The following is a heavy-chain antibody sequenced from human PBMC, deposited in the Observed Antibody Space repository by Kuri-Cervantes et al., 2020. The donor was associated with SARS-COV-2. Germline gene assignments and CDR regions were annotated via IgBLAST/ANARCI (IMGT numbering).Heavy chain of an antibody. Sequence: GESLKISCAASGFTFSDYYMSWIRQAPGKGLEWVSYISDSGSTLYYADSVKGRFTISRDNSKNTLYLQMNSLRAEDTAVYYCGSSRWGYYYYGMDVWGQGTTVTVSS. CDR3: GSSRWGYYYYGMDV. CDR1: GFTFSDYY. D-gene: IGHD3-16*01. V-gene: IGHV3-11*04. CDR2: ISDSGSTL. J-gene: IGHJ6*02.